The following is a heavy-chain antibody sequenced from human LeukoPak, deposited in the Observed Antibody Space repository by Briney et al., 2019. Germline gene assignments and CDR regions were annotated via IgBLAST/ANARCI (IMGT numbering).Heavy chain of an antibody. CDR2: INSDGSEG. Sequence: PGGSLRLSCAVSGFTFSGFWMSWSRQAPGKGQEWVASINSDGSEGYYVDVVKGRFTISRDNAKNSLYLQINSLRAEDTAVYYCARSSYSSSSSVWGQGTMVTVSS. V-gene: IGHV3-7*03. J-gene: IGHJ3*01. CDR1: GFTFSGFW. CDR3: ARSSYSSSSSV. D-gene: IGHD6-6*01.